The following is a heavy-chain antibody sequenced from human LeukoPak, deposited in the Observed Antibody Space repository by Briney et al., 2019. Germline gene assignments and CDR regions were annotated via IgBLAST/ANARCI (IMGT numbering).Heavy chain of an antibody. D-gene: IGHD6-19*01. CDR3: ARGNSGSNFDS. J-gene: IGHJ4*02. CDR2: IWYDGSNK. Sequence: GRSLRLSCAASGFTFSSYGMHWVRQAPGKGLEWVAVIWYDGSNKYYADSVKGRFTISRDNAKNTLYLQMNSLRAEDTAVYYCARGNSGSNFDSWGQGSLVTVSS. V-gene: IGHV3-33*01. CDR1: GFTFSSYG.